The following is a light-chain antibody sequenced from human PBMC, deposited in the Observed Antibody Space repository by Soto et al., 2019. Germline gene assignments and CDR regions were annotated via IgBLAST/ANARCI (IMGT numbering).Light chain of an antibody. CDR2: SAS. CDR1: QGISSY. Sequence: DIQMTQSPSSLSASVGDRVTITCRASQGISSYLAWYQQKPGRLPKVLIYSASILQSGVPSRFSGSRSETEFTLTISSLQPEDVATYYCQEYNSAPFTFGPGTKVDV. CDR3: QEYNSAPFT. J-gene: IGKJ3*01. V-gene: IGKV1-27*01.